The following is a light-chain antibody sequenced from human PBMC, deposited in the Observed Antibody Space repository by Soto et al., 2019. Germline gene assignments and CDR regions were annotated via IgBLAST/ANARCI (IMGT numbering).Light chain of an antibody. Sequence: QSVLTQPPSASGTPGQTVTLSCSGNSANIGSNHVNWYQQVPGTAPKLLIFRNSQRPSGVPGRFSGSKSGTSASLAISGLQSEDETNYYCAAWDDSLNGVLFGGGTKLTVL. CDR1: SANIGSNH. CDR3: AAWDDSLNGVL. V-gene: IGLV1-44*01. J-gene: IGLJ2*01. CDR2: RNS.